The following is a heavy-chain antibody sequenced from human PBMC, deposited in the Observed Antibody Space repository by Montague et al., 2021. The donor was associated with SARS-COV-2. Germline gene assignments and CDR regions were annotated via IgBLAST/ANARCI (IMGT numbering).Heavy chain of an antibody. CDR1: GGSIRSSDNY. CDR3: ARGMYGVTETQDAFDI. J-gene: IGHJ3*02. CDR2: IYSGGTT. V-gene: IGHV4-31*03. D-gene: IGHD1-20*01. Sequence: TLSLTCTVSGGSIRSSDNYWSWIRQPPGKGLEWTGYIYSGGTTXYNPSLRSRVTISVDTSKNQFSLKLSSVTAADTAVYYCARGMYGVTETQDAFDIWGQGTMVSVSS.